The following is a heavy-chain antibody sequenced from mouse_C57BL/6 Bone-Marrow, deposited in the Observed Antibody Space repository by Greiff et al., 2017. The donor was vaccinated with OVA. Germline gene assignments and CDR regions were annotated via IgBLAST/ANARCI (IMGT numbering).Heavy chain of an antibody. CDR2: ISSGSSTI. CDR1: GFTFSDYG. CDR3: ERRGYGSSYGYVDV. Sequence: DVKLVESGGGLVKPGGSLKLSCAASGFTFSDYGMHWVRQAPEKGLEWVAYISSGSSTIYYADTVKGRFTISRDNAKNTLFLQMTSLRSEDAAMYYCERRGYGSSYGYVDVWGTGTTVTVSS. J-gene: IGHJ1*03. D-gene: IGHD1-1*01. V-gene: IGHV5-17*01.